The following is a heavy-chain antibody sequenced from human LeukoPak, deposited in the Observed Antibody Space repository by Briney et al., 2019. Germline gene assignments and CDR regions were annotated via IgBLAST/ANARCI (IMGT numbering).Heavy chain of an antibody. D-gene: IGHD3-10*01. V-gene: IGHV5-51*01. CDR1: GYSFTSYW. Sequence: KPGESLTVSCKGSGYSFTSYWIGWVRQRPGKGREWMGIIYPGESDTKYSTSLQGQVTISADKSNSTAYLQGSRLKASDTAMYYCARLYYGSGSYSWYYYYYMDVWGKGTTVTVSS. CDR2: IYPGESDT. CDR3: ARLYYGSGSYSWYYYYYMDV. J-gene: IGHJ6*03.